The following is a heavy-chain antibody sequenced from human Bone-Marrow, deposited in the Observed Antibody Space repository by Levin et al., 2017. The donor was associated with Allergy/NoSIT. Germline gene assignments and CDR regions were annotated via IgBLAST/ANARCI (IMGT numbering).Heavy chain of an antibody. V-gene: IGHV1-69*02. D-gene: IGHD4-11*01. Sequence: ASVKVSCKASGGSFTSHTVSWVRQAPGQGLEWMGRIIPVLGITNYAQNFRGRVTITADKSTSTVYMELSSLRSEDTAVYYCARAEGTATTPFDYWGQGTLVTVSS. CDR1: GGSFTSHT. CDR2: IIPVLGIT. J-gene: IGHJ4*02. CDR3: ARAEGTATTPFDY.